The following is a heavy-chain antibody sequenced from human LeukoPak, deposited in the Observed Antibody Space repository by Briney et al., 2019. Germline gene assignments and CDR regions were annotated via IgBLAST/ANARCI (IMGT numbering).Heavy chain of an antibody. CDR1: GITVSTNY. V-gene: IGHV3-66*01. CDR3: ARGFHYDFWSGSYYFDY. Sequence: GGSLRLSCAASGITVSTNYMSWVRQAPGKGLEWVSIIYSGGATFYADSVKGRFTISKDDSKNSLYLQMNSLKTEDTAVYYCARGFHYDFWSGSYYFDYWGQGTLVTVSS. CDR2: IYSGGAT. D-gene: IGHD3-3*01. J-gene: IGHJ4*02.